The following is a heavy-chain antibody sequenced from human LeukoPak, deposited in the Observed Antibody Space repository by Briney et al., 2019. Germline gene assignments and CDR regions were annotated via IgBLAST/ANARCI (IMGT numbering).Heavy chain of an antibody. Sequence: SETLSLTCAVYGGSFSGYYWSWIRQPPGKGLEWIGEINHSGSTNYNPSLKSRVTISVDTSKNQFSLKLSSVTAADTAVYYCARLVRGVNGEYYFDYWGQGTLVTVSS. CDR3: ARLVRGVNGEYYFDY. V-gene: IGHV4-34*01. CDR1: GGSFSGYY. CDR2: INHSGST. D-gene: IGHD3-10*01. J-gene: IGHJ4*02.